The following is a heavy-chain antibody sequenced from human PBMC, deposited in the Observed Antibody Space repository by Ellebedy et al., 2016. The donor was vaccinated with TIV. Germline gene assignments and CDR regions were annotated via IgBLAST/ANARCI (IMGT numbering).Heavy chain of an antibody. V-gene: IGHV3-74*01. J-gene: IGHJ4*02. CDR1: GFSFSTYW. CDR2: INSDGSST. Sequence: GESLKISCAASGFSFSTYWMHWVRQAPGKGLVWVSRINSDGSSTTYADSVKGRFTISRDNAKNTLYLQMNGLRAEDTAVYYCARHTDYALDYWGQGALVTVSS. CDR3: ARHTDYALDY. D-gene: IGHD4-17*01.